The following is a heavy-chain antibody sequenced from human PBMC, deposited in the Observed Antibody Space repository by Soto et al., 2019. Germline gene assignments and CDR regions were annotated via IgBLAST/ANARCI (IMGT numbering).Heavy chain of an antibody. D-gene: IGHD3-22*01. J-gene: IGHJ3*02. CDR1: GFTFTSSA. CDR3: AAENYYDSSGYQTLAFDI. Sequence: SVKVSCKASGFTFTSSAMQWVRQARGQRLEWIGWIVVGSGNTNYAQKFQERVTITRDMSTSTAYMELSSLRSEDTAVYYCAAENYYDSSGYQTLAFDIWGQGTMVTVSS. CDR2: IVVGSGNT. V-gene: IGHV1-58*02.